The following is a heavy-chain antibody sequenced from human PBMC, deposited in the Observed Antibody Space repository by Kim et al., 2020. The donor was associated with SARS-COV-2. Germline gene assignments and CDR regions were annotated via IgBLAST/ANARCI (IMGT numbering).Heavy chain of an antibody. CDR3: AKNGGRGSSDWYYYFDY. J-gene: IGHJ4*02. Sequence: GGSLRLSCAASGFTFSSHAMSWVRQAPERGLEWVSAISGAGGSTYYADSVKGRFTISRDNSKNTLYLQMNSLRAEDTAVYYCAKNGGRGSSDWYYYFDYWGQGTLVTVSS. D-gene: IGHD6-13*01. CDR2: ISGAGGST. V-gene: IGHV3-23*01. CDR1: GFTFSSHA.